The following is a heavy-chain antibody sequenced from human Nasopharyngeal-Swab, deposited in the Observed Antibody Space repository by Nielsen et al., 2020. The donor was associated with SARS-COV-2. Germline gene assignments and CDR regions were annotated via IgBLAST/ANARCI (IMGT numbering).Heavy chain of an antibody. CDR1: GFIFSNYA. Sequence: GGSLRLSCAASGFIFSNYAMHWVRQAPGKGLEWVAGIWYDGSNKHYTESVKGRFTISRDNSMNTLYLQMDSLRVEDTALYYCARVFCSTSSCFSNYWFFDLSGRGTLVTVSS. D-gene: IGHD2-2*01. J-gene: IGHJ2*01. CDR2: IWYDGSNK. CDR3: ARVFCSTSSCFSNYWFFDL. V-gene: IGHV3-33*01.